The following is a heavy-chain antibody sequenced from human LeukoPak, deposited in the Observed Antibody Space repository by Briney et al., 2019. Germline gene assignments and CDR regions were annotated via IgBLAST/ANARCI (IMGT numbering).Heavy chain of an antibody. D-gene: IGHD6-13*01. CDR3: ARATQQLLDS. Sequence: SETLSLTCTVSGGSNNGYYWSWIRQSPGKGLEWIGYIYYSGSTNYNPSLKSRVTISVDTSKNQFSLKLSSVTAADTAVYYCARATQQLLDSWGQGTLVTVSS. V-gene: IGHV4-59*01. CDR1: GGSNNGYY. J-gene: IGHJ4*02. CDR2: IYYSGST.